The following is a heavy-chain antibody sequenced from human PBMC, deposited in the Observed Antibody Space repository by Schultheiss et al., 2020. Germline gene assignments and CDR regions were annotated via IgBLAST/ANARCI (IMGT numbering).Heavy chain of an antibody. CDR1: GGSISSSSYY. D-gene: IGHD3-10*01. CDR2: INHSGSS. J-gene: IGHJ5*02. CDR3: ARDLITMVQGVISP. V-gene: IGHV4-39*07. Sequence: SETLSLTCTVSGGSISSSSYYWGWIRQPPGKGLEWIGEINHSGSSNYNPSLKSRVTISVDTSKNQFSLRLSSVTAADTAVYYCARDLITMVQGVISPWGQGTLVTVSS.